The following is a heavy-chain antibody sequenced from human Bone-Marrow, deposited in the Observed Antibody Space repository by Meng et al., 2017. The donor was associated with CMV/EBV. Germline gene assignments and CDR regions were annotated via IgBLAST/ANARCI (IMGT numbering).Heavy chain of an antibody. CDR1: GYTFSSYG. D-gene: IGHD3-22*01. CDR3: ARDRFYERTNYYDNSGYYYVDALDI. CDR2: ISAYSGDT. Sequence: ASVKVSCKASGYTFSSYGISWVRQAPGQGLEWMGWISAYSGDTKYAQNFQGRVTMTTVKLTSTAYMELRSLRSDDTAVYYCARDRFYERTNYYDNSGYYYVDALDIWGQGTMVTVSS. V-gene: IGHV1-18*01. J-gene: IGHJ3*02.